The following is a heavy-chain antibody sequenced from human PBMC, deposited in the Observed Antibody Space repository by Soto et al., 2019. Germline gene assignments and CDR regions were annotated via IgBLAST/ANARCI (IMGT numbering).Heavy chain of an antibody. J-gene: IGHJ4*01. CDR3: ARKNSQFGY. Sequence: QIQLLQSGAEVKKPGASVKVTCKASGYTFRNFGISWVRQAPGQGLEWMGWISAYNANANYAQKFQGRLTMTADTSTSQTYIELRSLRSCDTAVVLLARKNSQFGYWGQGTLGNLSS. V-gene: IGHV1-18*01. CDR1: GYTFRNFG. CDR2: ISAYNANA. D-gene: IGHD6-13*01.